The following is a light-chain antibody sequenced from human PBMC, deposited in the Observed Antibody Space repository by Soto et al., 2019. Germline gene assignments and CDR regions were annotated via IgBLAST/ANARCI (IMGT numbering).Light chain of an antibody. V-gene: IGLV2-23*01. CDR2: EDT. CDR1: SSDVGTYNL. CDR3: SSYADTSAYWV. J-gene: IGLJ3*02. Sequence: QSVLTQPASVSESPGQSITISCTGTSSDVGTYNLVSWYQHHPGKAPKLMIYEDTKRPSGVSNRFSGSKSGNTASLTISGLQPEDEADYYCSSYADTSAYWVFGGGTKLTVL.